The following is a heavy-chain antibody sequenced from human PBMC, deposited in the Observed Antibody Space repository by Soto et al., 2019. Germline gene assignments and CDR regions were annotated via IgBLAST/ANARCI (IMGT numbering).Heavy chain of an antibody. CDR2: ISSSSSYI. J-gene: IGHJ6*02. CDR1: GFTFSSYS. CDR3: ARDWGYDFWSGYYEIYGMDV. D-gene: IGHD3-3*01. Sequence: GGSLRLSCAASGFTFSSYSMNWVRQAPGKGLEWVSSISSSSSYIYYADSVKGRFTISRDNAKNSLYLQMNSLRAEDTAVYYSARDWGYDFWSGYYEIYGMDVWGQGTTVTVSS. V-gene: IGHV3-21*01.